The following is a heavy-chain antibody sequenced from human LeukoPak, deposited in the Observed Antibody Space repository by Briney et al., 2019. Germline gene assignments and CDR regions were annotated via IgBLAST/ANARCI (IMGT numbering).Heavy chain of an antibody. D-gene: IGHD7-27*01. CDR1: GGSINSGNYY. Sequence: SQTLSLTCTVSGGSINSGNYYWSWMRQPAGQGLEWIGRIHIGGTTTYNPTLKSRVTISVDTSKNQFPLKLSSVTAADTAIYYCARRSHWGGYFDYWGQGTLGTVSS. J-gene: IGHJ4*02. CDR2: IHIGGTT. V-gene: IGHV4-61*02. CDR3: ARRSHWGGYFDY.